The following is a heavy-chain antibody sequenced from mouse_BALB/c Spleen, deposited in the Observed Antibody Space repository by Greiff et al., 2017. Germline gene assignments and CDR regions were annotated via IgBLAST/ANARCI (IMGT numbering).Heavy chain of an antibody. CDR2: ISSGGGST. CDR1: GFAFSSYD. Sequence: EVKVVESGGGLVKPGGSLKLSCAASGFAFSSYDMSWVRQTPEKRLEWVAYISSGGGSTYYPDTVKGRFTISRDNAKNTLYLQMSSLKSEDTAMYYCARLGDYDGDYYAMDYWGQGTSVTVSS. J-gene: IGHJ4*01. V-gene: IGHV5-12-1*01. CDR3: ARLGDYDGDYYAMDY. D-gene: IGHD2-4*01.